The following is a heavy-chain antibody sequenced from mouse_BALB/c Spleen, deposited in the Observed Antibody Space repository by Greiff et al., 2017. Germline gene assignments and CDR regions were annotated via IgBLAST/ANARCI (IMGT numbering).Heavy chain of an antibody. CDR2: IDPENGNT. V-gene: IGHV14-1*02. D-gene: IGHD2-12*01. CDR3: ARDDEYAMDY. J-gene: IGHJ4*01. Sequence: VQLQQSGAELVRPGALVKLSCKASGFNIKDYYMHWVKQRPEQGLVGIGWIDPENGNTIYDPKFQGKASITADTSSNTAYLQLSSLTSEDTAVYYCARDDEYAMDYWGHGTSVTVSS. CDR1: GFNIKDYY.